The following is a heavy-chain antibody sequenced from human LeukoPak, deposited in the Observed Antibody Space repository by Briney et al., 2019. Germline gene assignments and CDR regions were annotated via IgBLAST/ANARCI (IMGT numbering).Heavy chain of an antibody. CDR2: IYYSGST. Sequence: PSETLSLTCTVSGGSISSYYWSWIRQPPGKGLEWIGYIYYSGSTNYNPSLKSRVTISVDTSKNQFSLKLSSVTAADTAVYYCARYSAHYDFWSGYRYGMDVWGQGTTVTVSS. D-gene: IGHD3-3*01. CDR3: ARYSAHYDFWSGYRYGMDV. V-gene: IGHV4-59*08. J-gene: IGHJ6*02. CDR1: GGSISSYY.